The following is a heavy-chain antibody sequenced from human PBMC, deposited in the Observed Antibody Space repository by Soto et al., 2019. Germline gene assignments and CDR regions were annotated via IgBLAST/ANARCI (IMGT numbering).Heavy chain of an antibody. CDR2: ISGSGGST. Sequence: EVQLLESGGGLVQPGGSLRLSCAASGFTFSSYAMNWVRQAPGKGLEWVSVISGSGGSTYYADSVKGRFTISRDNSKNTMYLLMNSLRAEDTAVYYCARRSSSWYFDYWGHGTLVTVSS. V-gene: IGHV3-23*01. D-gene: IGHD6-13*01. CDR3: ARRSSSWYFDY. J-gene: IGHJ4*01. CDR1: GFTFSSYA.